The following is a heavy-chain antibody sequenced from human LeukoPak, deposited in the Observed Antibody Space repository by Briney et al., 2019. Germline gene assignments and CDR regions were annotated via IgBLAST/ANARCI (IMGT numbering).Heavy chain of an antibody. D-gene: IGHD6-13*01. Sequence: SETLSLTCSGGSISSYYWSWIRQPPGKGLEWIGYIYYSGSTNYNPSLKSRVTISVDTSKNQFSLNLSSVTAADTAVYYCARLRIAAADDAFDIWGQGTMVTVSS. V-gene: IGHV4-59*01. CDR2: IYYSGST. J-gene: IGHJ3*02. CDR1: GGSISSYY. CDR3: ARLRIAAADDAFDI.